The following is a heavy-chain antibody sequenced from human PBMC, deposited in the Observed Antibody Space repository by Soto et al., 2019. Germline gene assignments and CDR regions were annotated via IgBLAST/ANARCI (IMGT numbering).Heavy chain of an antibody. Sequence: AVKVSRQDSGCTFTNSAVQWVRPARGQQLAGMGWIVVGSGNTNYAQKFQERVTITRDMSTSTTYMELSSLRSEGTAGYYCAAPSTTIGYYGRQVWRQGT. J-gene: IGHJ6*01. V-gene: IGHV1-58*01. CDR1: GCTFTNSA. D-gene: IGHD4-17*01. CDR2: IVVGSGNT. CDR3: AAPSTTIGYYGRQV.